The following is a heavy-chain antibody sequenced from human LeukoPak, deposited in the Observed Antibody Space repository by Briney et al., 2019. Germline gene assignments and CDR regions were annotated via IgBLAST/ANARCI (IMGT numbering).Heavy chain of an antibody. V-gene: IGHV1-2*02. CDR1: GGTFSSYA. CDR3: ARPRDYYDSSGYYLTTQYYFDC. CDR2: INPNSGGT. J-gene: IGHJ4*02. D-gene: IGHD3-22*01. Sequence: ASVKVSCKASGGTFSSYAISWVRQAPGQGLEWMGWINPNSGGTNYAQKFQGRVTMTRDTSISTAYMELSRLRSDDTAVYYCARPRDYYDSSGYYLTTQYYFDCWGQGTLVTVSS.